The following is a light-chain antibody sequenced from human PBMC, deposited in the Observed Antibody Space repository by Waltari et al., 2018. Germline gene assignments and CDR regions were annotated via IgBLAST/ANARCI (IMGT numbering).Light chain of an antibody. CDR1: QGISSW. CDR2: DAS. CDR3: QQANSFPFT. V-gene: IGKV1D-12*01. J-gene: IGKJ3*01. Sequence: DILMTQSPSSVSASVGDTVTITCRASQGISSWLAWYQQKRGKAPRLLMYDASNLQSGVPSRFSGSGSGTDFAFTISSLQPEDVATYYCQQANSFPFTFGPGTKVDIK.